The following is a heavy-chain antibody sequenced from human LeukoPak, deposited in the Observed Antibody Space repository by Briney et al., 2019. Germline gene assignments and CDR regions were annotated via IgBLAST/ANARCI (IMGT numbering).Heavy chain of an antibody. V-gene: IGHV3-9*01. D-gene: IGHD6-13*01. CDR2: ISWNSGSI. J-gene: IGHJ6*02. Sequence: GGSLRLSCAASGFTFDDYAMHWVRQAPGKGLEWVSGISWNSGSIGYADSVKGRFTISRDNAKNSLYLQMNSLRAEDTAVYYCARVGSSSWYGYYYYYGMDVWGQGTTVTVSS. CDR3: ARVGSSSWYGYYYYYGMDV. CDR1: GFTFDDYA.